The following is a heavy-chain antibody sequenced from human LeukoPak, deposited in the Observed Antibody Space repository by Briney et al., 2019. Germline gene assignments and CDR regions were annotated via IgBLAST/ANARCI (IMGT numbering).Heavy chain of an antibody. D-gene: IGHD6-6*01. Sequence: SETLSLTCTVSGYSISSGYYWGWIRHPPGKGLEWIGSIYHSGSTYYNPPLKSRVTISVNTSKNQFSLKLRSVTAADTAVYYCARGGGAIAARHSYYYYTDICGKETTLTVSS. V-gene: IGHV4-38-2*02. CDR1: GYSISSGYY. CDR2: IYHSGST. J-gene: IGHJ6*03. CDR3: ARGGGAIAARHSYYYYTDI.